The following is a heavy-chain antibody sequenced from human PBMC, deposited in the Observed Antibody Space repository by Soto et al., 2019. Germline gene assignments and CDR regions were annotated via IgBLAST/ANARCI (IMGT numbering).Heavy chain of an antibody. Sequence: EVQLLESGGGLVQPGGSLTLSCATSGFTFSSYAMVWVRQAAEKGLEWVASIPNNGDTAYYADSVKGRFTISRGNSENTLYLQMNGLRADDTALYFCAKSRVFIGAIVTLLDSWGQGTQVTVSS. CDR1: GFTFSSYA. CDR2: IPNNGDTA. V-gene: IGHV3-23*01. CDR3: AKSRVFIGAIVTLLDS. J-gene: IGHJ4*02. D-gene: IGHD3-16*02.